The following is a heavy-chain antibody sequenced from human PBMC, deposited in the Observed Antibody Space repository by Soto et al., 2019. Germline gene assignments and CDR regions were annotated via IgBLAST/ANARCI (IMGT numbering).Heavy chain of an antibody. Sequence: ASETLSLTCTVSGGSISSGGYYWSWIRQHPGKGLEWIGYIYYSGSTYYNPSLKSRVAISVDTSKNQFSLKLSSVTAADTAVYYSGGNPPPGPRCGWFDPWGQGTLVTVSS. V-gene: IGHV4-31*03. J-gene: IGHJ5*02. CDR3: GGNPPPGPRCGWFDP. CDR1: GGSISSGGYY. CDR2: IYYSGST. D-gene: IGHD3-16*01.